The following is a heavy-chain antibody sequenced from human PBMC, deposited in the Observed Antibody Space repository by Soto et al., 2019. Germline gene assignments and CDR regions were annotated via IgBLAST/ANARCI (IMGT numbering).Heavy chain of an antibody. Sequence: ASVKVSCHISGFTFSTYGITWVRQAPGQGLEWMGWISGYSGYTDYAQNLEGRVTMSRDTSTRTAYMDLRSLRSDDTAMYYCARTIGSAGARDYYYMDVWGKGTTVTVSS. CDR1: GFTFSTYG. CDR2: ISGYSGYT. CDR3: ARTIGSAGARDYYYMDV. J-gene: IGHJ6*03. D-gene: IGHD6-13*01. V-gene: IGHV1-18*01.